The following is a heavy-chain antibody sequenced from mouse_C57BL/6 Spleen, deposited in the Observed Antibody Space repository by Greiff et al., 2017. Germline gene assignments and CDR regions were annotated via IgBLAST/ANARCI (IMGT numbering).Heavy chain of an antibody. V-gene: IGHV5-4*03. CDR1: GFTFSSYA. CDR2: ISDGGSYT. J-gene: IGHJ2*01. Sequence: EVKLMESGGGLVKPGGSLKLSCAASGFTFSSYAMSWVRQTPEKRLEWVATISDGGSYTYYPDNVKGRFTISRDNAKNNLYLQMSHLKSEDTAMYYCARGDYDEDYWGQGTTLTVSS. CDR3: ARGDYDEDY. D-gene: IGHD2-4*01.